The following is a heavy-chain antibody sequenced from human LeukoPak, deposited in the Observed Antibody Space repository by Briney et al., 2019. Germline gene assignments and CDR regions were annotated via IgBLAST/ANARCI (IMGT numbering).Heavy chain of an antibody. J-gene: IGHJ4*02. CDR2: IIPVLGVS. V-gene: IGHV1-69*04. D-gene: IGHD2-15*01. CDR3: AREEGYCSGGSCYAPFDY. CDR1: GGSFSNYV. Sequence: ASVKVSCKASGGSFSNYVITWVRQAPGQGLEWMGRIIPVLGVSNFAQKFQGRVTITADKSTNTAHMELSSLRSEDTAVYYCAREEGYCSGGSCYAPFDYWGQGTLVTVSS.